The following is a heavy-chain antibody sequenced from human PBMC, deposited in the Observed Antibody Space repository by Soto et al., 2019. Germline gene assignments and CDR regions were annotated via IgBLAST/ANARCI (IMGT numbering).Heavy chain of an antibody. CDR1: GFSLSTSGVG. J-gene: IGHJ4*02. CDR2: IYWDDDK. D-gene: IGHD3-9*01. V-gene: IGHV2-5*02. Sequence: SGPTLVNPTQTLTLTCTFSGFSLSTSGVGVGWIRQPPGKALEWLALIYWDDDKRYSPSLKSRLTITKDTSKNQVVLTMTNMDPVDTATYYCALAGGRVLRYFDWPSTLDYWGQGTLVTVSS. CDR3: ALAGGRVLRYFDWPSTLDY.